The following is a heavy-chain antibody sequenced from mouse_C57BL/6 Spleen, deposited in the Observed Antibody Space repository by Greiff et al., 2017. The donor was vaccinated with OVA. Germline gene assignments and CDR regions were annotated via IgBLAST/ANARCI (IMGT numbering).Heavy chain of an antibody. V-gene: IGHV3-6*01. D-gene: IGHD2-1*01. CDR2: ISYDGSN. CDR3: ARDGVTSWFAY. CDR1: GYSITSGYY. Sequence: ESGPGLVKPSQSLSLTCSVTGYSITSGYYWNWIRQFPGNKLEWMGYISYDGSNNYNPSLKNRISITRDTSKNQFFLKFNSVTTEDTATYYCARDGVTSWFAYWGQGTLVTVSA. J-gene: IGHJ3*01.